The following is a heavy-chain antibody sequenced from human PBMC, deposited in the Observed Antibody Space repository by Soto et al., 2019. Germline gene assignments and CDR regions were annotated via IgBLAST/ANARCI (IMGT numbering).Heavy chain of an antibody. CDR3: ARDRDGYSSGYYGMDV. D-gene: IGHD3-22*01. Sequence: QVQLVQSGVEVKKPGASAKVSCKASGYTFTSYGITWVRQAPGRGLEWMGWISPYNGNTDYAQKFQGRVTMTTDTSTSTAYMELRSLRYDDTAVYYCARDRDGYSSGYYGMDVWGQGTTVTVSS. CDR2: ISPYNGNT. V-gene: IGHV1-18*01. J-gene: IGHJ6*02. CDR1: GYTFTSYG.